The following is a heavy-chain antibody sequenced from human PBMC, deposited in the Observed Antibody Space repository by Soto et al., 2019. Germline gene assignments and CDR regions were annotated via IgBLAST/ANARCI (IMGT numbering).Heavy chain of an antibody. CDR2: INPNSGGT. D-gene: IGHD6-6*01. CDR1: GYTFTVDY. V-gene: IGHV1-2*04. Sequence: ASVKVSCKASGYTFTVDYMHWVRQAPGQGLEGMGWINPNSGGTNYAQMFQGWVTMTRDTSISTAYMELSRLRSDDTAVYYCARYRGDSSSDAFDIWGQGTMVTVSS. CDR3: ARYRGDSSSDAFDI. J-gene: IGHJ3*02.